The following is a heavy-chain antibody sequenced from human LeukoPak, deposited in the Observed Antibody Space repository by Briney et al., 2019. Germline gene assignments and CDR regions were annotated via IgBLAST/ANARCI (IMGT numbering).Heavy chain of an antibody. CDR2: ISYDGSNK. V-gene: IGHV3-30-3*01. D-gene: IGHD4-17*01. CDR3: ARGDYGDYNGNSPTDY. CDR1: GFTFSSYA. J-gene: IGHJ4*02. Sequence: GRSLRLSCAASGFTFSSYAMHWVRQAPGKGLEWVAVISYDGSNKYYADSVKGRFTISRDNSKNTLYLQMNSLRAEDTAVYHCARGDYGDYNGNSPTDYWGQGTLVTVSS.